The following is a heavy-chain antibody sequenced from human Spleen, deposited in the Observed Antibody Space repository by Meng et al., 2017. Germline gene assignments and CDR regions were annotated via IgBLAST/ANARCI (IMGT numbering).Heavy chain of an antibody. D-gene: IGHD5-12*01. Sequence: ASVKVSCKASGYTFTGFYMHWVRQAPGQGLEWMGRINPNSGGTNYAQKLQGRVTMTTDTSTSTAYMELRSLRSDDTAVYHCAVDGGDPYYYGMDVWGQGTTVTVSS. CDR2: INPNSGGT. CDR3: AVDGGDPYYYGMDV. V-gene: IGHV1-2*06. J-gene: IGHJ6*02. CDR1: GYTFTGFY.